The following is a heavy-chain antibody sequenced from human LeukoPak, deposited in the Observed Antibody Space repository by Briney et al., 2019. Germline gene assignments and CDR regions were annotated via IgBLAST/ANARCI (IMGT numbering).Heavy chain of an antibody. V-gene: IGHV4-59*01. CDR3: ARSSKDDYGDYGLDY. CDR2: IYYSGST. D-gene: IGHD4-17*01. Sequence: SETLSLTCTVSGGSISSYYWNWIRQSPGKGLEWIGYIYYSGSTNYNPSLKSRVTISVDTSKNQFSLKLSSVTAADTAAYYCARSSKDDYGDYGLDYWGQGTLVTVSS. J-gene: IGHJ4*02. CDR1: GGSISSYY.